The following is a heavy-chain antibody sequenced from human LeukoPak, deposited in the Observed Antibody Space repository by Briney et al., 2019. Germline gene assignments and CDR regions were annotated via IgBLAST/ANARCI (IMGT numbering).Heavy chain of an antibody. J-gene: IGHJ4*02. Sequence: GRSLRLSCAASGFTLSSYAMHWVRQAPGKGLEWVAVISYDGSNKYYADSVKGRFTISRDNSKNTLYLQMNSLRAEDTAVYYCARGAYSSSFDYWGQGTLVTVSS. CDR2: ISYDGSNK. CDR1: GFTLSSYA. D-gene: IGHD6-13*01. V-gene: IGHV3-30-3*01. CDR3: ARGAYSSSFDY.